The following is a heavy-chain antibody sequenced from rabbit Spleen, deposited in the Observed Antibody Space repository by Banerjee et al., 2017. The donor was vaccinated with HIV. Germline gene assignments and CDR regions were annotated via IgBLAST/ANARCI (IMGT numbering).Heavy chain of an antibody. D-gene: IGHD3-1*01. CDR3: ARDGDDAGYDFNL. CDR2: VYTGSSGNT. V-gene: IGHV1S45*01. J-gene: IGHJ4*01. CDR1: GFSLSASDF. Sequence: QEQVVESGGGLVQPEGSLTLTCTASGFSLSASDFIYWVRQAPGKGLEWIACVYTGSSGNTYYASWAKGRFAISKTSSTTVTLQMTSLTAADTATYFCARDGDDAGYDFNLWGPGTLVTVS.